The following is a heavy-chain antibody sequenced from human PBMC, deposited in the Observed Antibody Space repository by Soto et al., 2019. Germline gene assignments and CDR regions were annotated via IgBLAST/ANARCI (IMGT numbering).Heavy chain of an antibody. J-gene: IGHJ4*02. Sequence: ASVKVSCAASGFTFSSYSMNWVRQAPGKGLEWVSSISSSSSYIYYADSVKGRFTISRDNAKNSLYLQMNSLRAEDTAVYYCARDMVRGVIGEVYWGQGTLVTVSS. D-gene: IGHD3-10*01. CDR3: ARDMVRGVIGEVY. V-gene: IGHV3-21*01. CDR1: GFTFSSYS. CDR2: ISSSSSYI.